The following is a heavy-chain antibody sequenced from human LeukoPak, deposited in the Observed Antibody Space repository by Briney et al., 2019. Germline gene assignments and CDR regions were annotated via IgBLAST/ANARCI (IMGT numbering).Heavy chain of an antibody. J-gene: IGHJ4*02. V-gene: IGHV3-9*01. Sequence: GGSLRLSCAASGFTFDDYAMHWVRQAPGKGLELVSGISWNSGSIGYADSVKGRFTISRDNAKNSLYLQVNSLRAEDTALYYCAKDRAGGSGSFFDYWGQGTLVAVSS. D-gene: IGHD1-26*01. CDR3: AKDRAGGSGSFFDY. CDR2: ISWNSGSI. CDR1: GFTFDDYA.